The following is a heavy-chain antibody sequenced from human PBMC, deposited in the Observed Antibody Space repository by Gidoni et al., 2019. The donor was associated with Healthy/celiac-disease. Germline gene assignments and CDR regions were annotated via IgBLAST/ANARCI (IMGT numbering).Heavy chain of an antibody. J-gene: IGHJ5*02. Sequence: QVQLQQSGPGLVKPSQTLSLTWAISGDSVSSNSAAWNWIRQSPSRGLEWLGRTYYRSTWYNDYAVSVKSRITINSDTSKNQFALQLNSVTPEDTAVYYCARGFDDSLVWFDPWGQGTLVTVSS. CDR3: ARGFDDSLVWFDP. CDR2: TYYRSTWYN. V-gene: IGHV6-1*01. CDR1: GDSVSSNSAA. D-gene: IGHD2-21*02.